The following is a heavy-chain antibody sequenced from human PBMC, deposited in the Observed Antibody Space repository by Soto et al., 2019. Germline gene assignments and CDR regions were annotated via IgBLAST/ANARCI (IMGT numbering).Heavy chain of an antibody. Sequence: ASVKVSCKASGYTFTSYGLNWVRRAPGQGLEWMGRIATHDGSTVSAQSLQGRLTLTRDPFTNTAYLELGALTSDDTGLYFCWRTTGDASTNSWGQATRVTGSS. CDR1: GYTFTSYG. J-gene: IGHJ4*02. CDR3: WRTTGDASTNS. D-gene: IGHD4-4*01. V-gene: IGHV1-18*04. CDR2: IATHDGST.